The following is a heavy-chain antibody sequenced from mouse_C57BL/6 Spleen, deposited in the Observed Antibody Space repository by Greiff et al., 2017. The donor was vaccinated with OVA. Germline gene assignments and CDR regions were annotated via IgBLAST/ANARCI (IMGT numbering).Heavy chain of an antibody. V-gene: IGHV5-4*01. J-gene: IGHJ2*01. CDR2: ISDGGSYT. CDR1: GFTFSSYA. Sequence: EVMLVESGGGLVKPGGSLKLSCAASGFTFSSYAMSWVRQTPEKRLEWVATISDGGSYTYYPDNVKGRFTISRDNAKNNLYLQMSHLKSEDTAMYYCARDLLDLDYWGQGTTLTVSS. CDR3: ARDLLDLDY. D-gene: IGHD2-1*01.